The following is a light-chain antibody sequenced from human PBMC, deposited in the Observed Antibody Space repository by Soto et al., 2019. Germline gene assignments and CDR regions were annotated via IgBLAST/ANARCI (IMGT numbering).Light chain of an antibody. Sequence: EIVLTQSPATLSLSPGDRATLSCRASQSLNNYLAWYQHKPGQAPRLLIYDASNRATGIPARFSGSGSGTDFTLTISSLEPEDFAVYYWQRGFTFGGGNKVEIK. CDR1: QSLNNY. CDR2: DAS. J-gene: IGKJ4*01. CDR3: QRGFT. V-gene: IGKV3-11*01.